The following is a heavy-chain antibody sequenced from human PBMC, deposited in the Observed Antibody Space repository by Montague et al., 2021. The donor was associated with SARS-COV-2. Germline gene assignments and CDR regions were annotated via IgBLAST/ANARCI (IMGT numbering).Heavy chain of an antibody. D-gene: IGHD3-22*01. Sequence: SETLSLTCAVYGGSFSGYYWSWIRQPPGKGLEWIGDINHSGSTNYNPSLKSRVSISVDTSKNQFSLKLSSVTAADTAVYYCARAIVDVTMMVVVMTGVEHYFDFWGQGTLSPSPQ. CDR2: INHSGST. J-gene: IGHJ4*02. CDR3: ARAIVDVTMMVVVMTGVEHYFDF. V-gene: IGHV4-34*01. CDR1: GGSFSGYY.